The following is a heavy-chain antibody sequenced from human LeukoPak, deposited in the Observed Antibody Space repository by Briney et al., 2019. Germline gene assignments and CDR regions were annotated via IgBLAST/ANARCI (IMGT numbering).Heavy chain of an antibody. V-gene: IGHV3-23*01. D-gene: IGHD3-10*01. CDR3: AKRNTMVRGGPCFDY. Sequence: PGGSLRLSCAASGFTLSSYGMSWVREAPGKGLEWGSIIFGSGDTTYYADSVKGRFTVSRDNSKNTLYLQMNSLRPEDTAIYYCAKRNTMVRGGPCFDYWGQGLLVTVSS. CDR1: GFTLSSYG. CDR2: IFGSGDTT. J-gene: IGHJ4*02.